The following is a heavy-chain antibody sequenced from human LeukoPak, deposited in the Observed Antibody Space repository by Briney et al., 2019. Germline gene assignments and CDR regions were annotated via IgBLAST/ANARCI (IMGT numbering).Heavy chain of an antibody. V-gene: IGHV3-30-3*01. J-gene: IGHJ4*02. CDR1: GFTFSSYA. Sequence: GGSLRLSCAASGFTFSSYAMHWVRQAPGKGLEWVAVISYDGSNKYYADSVKGRFTISRDSSKNTLYLQMNSLRAEDTAVYYCARDPTIFGVVIWYFDYWGQGTLVTVSS. D-gene: IGHD3-3*01. CDR3: ARDPTIFGVVIWYFDY. CDR2: ISYDGSNK.